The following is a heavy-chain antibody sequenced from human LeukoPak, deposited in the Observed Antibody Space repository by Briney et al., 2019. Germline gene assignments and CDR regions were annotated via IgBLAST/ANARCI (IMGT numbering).Heavy chain of an antibody. Sequence: GGSLRLSCAASGFTVSSNYMSWVRQAPGKGLEWVSVIYSGGSTYYADSVKGRFTISRDNSKNTLYLQMNSLRAEDTAVYYCARDSGRGGESGYYDYWGQGTLVTVSS. J-gene: IGHJ4*02. V-gene: IGHV3-66*01. CDR1: GFTVSSNY. CDR2: IYSGGST. D-gene: IGHD3-22*01. CDR3: ARDSGRGGESGYYDY.